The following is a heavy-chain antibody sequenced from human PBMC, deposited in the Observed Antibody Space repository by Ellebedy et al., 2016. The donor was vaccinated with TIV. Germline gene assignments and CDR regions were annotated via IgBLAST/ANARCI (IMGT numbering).Heavy chain of an antibody. V-gene: IGHV3-23*01. D-gene: IGHD2/OR15-2a*01. J-gene: IGHJ5*02. CDR3: AKNGISGATKWFDP. CDR2: ISGSGGGT. CDR1: GLTFSSYA. Sequence: GGSLRLXCAASGLTFSSYAMTWVRQAPGKGLEWVSVISGSGGGTHYAESVKGRFTISRDNSKSTLYLQMNSLRAEDTAVYYCAKNGISGATKWFDPWGQGTLVTVSS.